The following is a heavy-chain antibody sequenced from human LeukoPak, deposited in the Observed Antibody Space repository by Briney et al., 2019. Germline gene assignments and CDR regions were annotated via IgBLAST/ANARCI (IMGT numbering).Heavy chain of an antibody. V-gene: IGHV4-61*02. CDR3: ARVTTGGYYNY. J-gene: IGHJ4*02. D-gene: IGHD3-22*01. CDR2: IYTSGST. Sequence: SQTLSLTCSVSGASISRGTYHWSWIRQAAGKGLEWIGRIYTSGSTNYNPSLKSRVTISLDTSENDFSLKLSSVTAADTAVYYCARVTTGGYYNYWGQGTLVTVSS. CDR1: GASISRGTYH.